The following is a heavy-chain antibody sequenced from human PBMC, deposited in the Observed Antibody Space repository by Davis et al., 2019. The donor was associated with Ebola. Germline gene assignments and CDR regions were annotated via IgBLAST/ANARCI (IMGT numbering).Heavy chain of an antibody. CDR2: IWVDGSKK. V-gene: IGHV3-33*01. CDR3: ARPIYDSGTYYGETSYYYGMDV. D-gene: IGHD3-10*01. CDR1: GFNLSSYG. Sequence: GESLKISCAASGFNLSSYGMHWVRLAPGKGLEWVAVIWVDGSKKYYADSVKGRFTISRDNSKKTLFLQMNSLRVEDSAVYYCARPIYDSGTYYGETSYYYGMDVWGKGTTVTVSS. J-gene: IGHJ6*04.